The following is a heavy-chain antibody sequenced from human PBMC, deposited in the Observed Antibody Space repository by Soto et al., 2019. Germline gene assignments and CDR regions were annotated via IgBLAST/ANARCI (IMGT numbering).Heavy chain of an antibody. V-gene: IGHV3-13*01. Sequence: EVQLVESGGGVVRTGGSLRLSCVASGFNFDDHDMHWVRQVTGKGLEWVPGIGTLFDTFYPDSVKGRFTIPRENAKTSVYLRMSDLRTGDTGVYYCARGRSYDFVSSPPPTFDPRGQGTLVTVSS. CDR1: GFNFDDHD. CDR2: IGTLFDT. CDR3: ARGRSYDFVSSPPPTFDP. J-gene: IGHJ5*02. D-gene: IGHD3-3*01.